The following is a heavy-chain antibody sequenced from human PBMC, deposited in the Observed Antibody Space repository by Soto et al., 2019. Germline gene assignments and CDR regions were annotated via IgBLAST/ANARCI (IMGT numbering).Heavy chain of an antibody. J-gene: IGHJ4*02. V-gene: IGHV3-7*01. CDR1: GFPFSIYW. CDR3: ARDNLAFQGAFDL. CDR2: INQDGSET. D-gene: IGHD3-16*01. Sequence: GGSLRLSCAASGFPFSIYWMNWVRQAPGKGLEWVANINQDGSETYYVDSVKGRFTISRDNAKNLLLLQMNHLRAEDTAVYYCARDNLAFQGAFDLWGQGTLVTVSS.